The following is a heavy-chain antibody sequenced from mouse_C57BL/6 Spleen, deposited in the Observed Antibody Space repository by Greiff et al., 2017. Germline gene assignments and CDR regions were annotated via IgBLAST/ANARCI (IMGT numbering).Heavy chain of an antibody. J-gene: IGHJ2*01. CDR3: THGERRFDY. CDR2: IDPENGDT. Sequence: EVQLQQSGAELVRPGASVKLSCTASGFNIKDDYMHWVKQRPEQGLEWIGWIDPENGDTEYASKFQGKATITADTSSNTAYLQLSSLTSEDTAVYYCTHGERRFDYWGQGTTLTVSS. CDR1: GFNIKDDY. V-gene: IGHV14-4*01.